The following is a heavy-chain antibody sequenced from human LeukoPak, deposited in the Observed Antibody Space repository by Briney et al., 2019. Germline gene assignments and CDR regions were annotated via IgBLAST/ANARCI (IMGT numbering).Heavy chain of an antibody. CDR2: IYYSGST. Sequence: SETLSLTCTVSGGSISSYYWSWIRQPPGKGLEWIGYIYYSGSTNYNPSLKSRVTISVDTSKNQFSLKLSSVTAADTAVYYCARDVRYCSSTSCYTGGAYYYYMDVWGKGTTVTVSS. J-gene: IGHJ6*03. CDR1: GGSISSYY. V-gene: IGHV4-59*01. D-gene: IGHD2-2*02. CDR3: ARDVRYCSSTSCYTGGAYYYYMDV.